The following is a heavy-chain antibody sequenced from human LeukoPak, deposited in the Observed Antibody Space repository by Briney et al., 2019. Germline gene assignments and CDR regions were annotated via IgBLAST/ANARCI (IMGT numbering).Heavy chain of an antibody. CDR1: GFTFSASA. V-gene: IGHV3-73*01. CDR3: ASSIMRSFNI. J-gene: IGHJ3*02. CDR2: IRGKPNTYAT. D-gene: IGHD1-14*01. Sequence: GGSLRLSCAASGFTFSASAIHWVRQASGKGLEWVGRIRGKPNTYATAFAASVKGRFTISRDNAKNSLYLQMNSLRDEDTAVYYCASSIMRSFNIWGQGTMVTVSS.